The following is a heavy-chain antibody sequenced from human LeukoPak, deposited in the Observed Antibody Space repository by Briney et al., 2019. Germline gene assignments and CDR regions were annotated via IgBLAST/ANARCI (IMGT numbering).Heavy chain of an antibody. J-gene: IGHJ4*02. Sequence: GASVKVSCKASGYTFISYTLHWVRQAPGQRLEWMGWINAGNGDTKFSQNYQARVTITRDASASTAYMELSSLTSEDTAVYFCARGLWSAHRREYYFDSWGQGTLVTVSS. V-gene: IGHV1-3*01. CDR3: ARGLWSAHRREYYFDS. CDR2: INAGNGDT. D-gene: IGHD3-3*01. CDR1: GYTFISYT.